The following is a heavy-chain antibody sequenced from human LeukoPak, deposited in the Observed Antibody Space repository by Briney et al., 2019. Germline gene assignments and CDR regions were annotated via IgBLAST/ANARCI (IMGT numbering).Heavy chain of an antibody. CDR1: GYTFTTYG. D-gene: IGHD6-19*01. CDR2: ISAYNGNT. CDR3: ARDVIGYGSGWDAFDI. Sequence: GASVKVSCKASGYTFTTYGVSWVRQAPGQGLEWMGWISAYNGNTNYAQKLQRRVTLTTDTSTSTAYMELRSLRSDDTAVYYCARDVIGYGSGWDAFDIWGQGTKVTVSS. J-gene: IGHJ3*02. V-gene: IGHV1-18*01.